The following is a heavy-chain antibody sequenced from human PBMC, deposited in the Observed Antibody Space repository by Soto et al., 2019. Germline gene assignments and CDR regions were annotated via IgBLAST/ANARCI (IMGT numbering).Heavy chain of an antibody. Sequence: EVQLVESGGGLVKPGGSLRLSCAASGFTFSNAWMKWVRQAPGKGLEWVGRIKSEANGGTTDHAAAVKGRLIISRDDSKHMLFLQMDSLITEDSAVYYCAYYRDTSGRYLDFWGQGTLVTVSS. V-gene: IGHV3-15*07. CDR2: IKSEANGGTT. J-gene: IGHJ4*02. CDR3: AYYRDTSGRYLDF. D-gene: IGHD3-22*01. CDR1: GFTFSNAW.